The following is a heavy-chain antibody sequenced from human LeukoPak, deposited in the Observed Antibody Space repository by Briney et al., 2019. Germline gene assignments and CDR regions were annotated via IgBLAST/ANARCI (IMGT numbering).Heavy chain of an antibody. J-gene: IGHJ6*02. CDR3: ARTVAGPYYYYGMDV. Sequence: GGSLRLSCAASGFTFSSYWMSWVRQAPGKGLEWVAVISYDGSNKYYADSVKGRFTISRDNSKNTLYLQMNSLRAEDTAVYYCARTVAGPYYYYGMDVWGQGTTVTVSS. D-gene: IGHD6-19*01. V-gene: IGHV3-30*03. CDR1: GFTFSSYW. CDR2: ISYDGSNK.